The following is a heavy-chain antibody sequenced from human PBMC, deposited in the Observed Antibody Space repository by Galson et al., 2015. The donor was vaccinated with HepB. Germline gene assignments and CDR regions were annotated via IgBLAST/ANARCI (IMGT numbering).Heavy chain of an antibody. CDR1: GGSLSSSTYY. D-gene: IGHD3-10*01. CDR3: TTYGTSGSIWH. J-gene: IGHJ4*02. Sequence: ETLSLTCTVSGGSLSSSTYYWGWIRQPPGKGLEWIGSIHLSGSTEYNPSLKSRVTILIDNSNNQYSLTLSSVTAADTAVYYCTTYGTSGSIWHWGQGTLVIVSS. CDR2: IHLSGST. V-gene: IGHV4-39*07.